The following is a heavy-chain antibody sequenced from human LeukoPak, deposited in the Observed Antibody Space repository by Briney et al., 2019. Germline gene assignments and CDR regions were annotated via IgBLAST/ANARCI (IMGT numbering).Heavy chain of an antibody. J-gene: IGHJ4*02. CDR2: INPNSGVT. CDR1: GYTFTGYY. CDR3: ARRIFGGVIVSPNDY. D-gene: IGHD3-16*02. Sequence: ASVKVSCKASGYTFTGYYMHWVRQAPGQGLEWMGWINPNSGVTNYAQKFQGRVTMTRDTSISTAYMELSRLRSDDTAVYYCARRIFGGVIVSPNDYWGQGTLVTVSS. V-gene: IGHV1-2*02.